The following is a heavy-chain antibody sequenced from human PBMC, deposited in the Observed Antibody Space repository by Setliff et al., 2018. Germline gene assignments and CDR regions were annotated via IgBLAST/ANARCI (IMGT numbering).Heavy chain of an antibody. CDR3: ATMRNYYETGNYYSSRWFAP. CDR1: GGSISTYY. V-gene: IGHV4-59*01. Sequence: SETLSLTCTVSGGSISTYYWIWIRQPPENGLEWIAYIHYSGSTNQNPSLKSRVTISVDTSKNQFSLKMSSMTAADTAVYYCATMRNYYETGNYYSSRWFAPWGQGTLVTVSS. D-gene: IGHD3-22*01. CDR2: IHYSGST. J-gene: IGHJ5*02.